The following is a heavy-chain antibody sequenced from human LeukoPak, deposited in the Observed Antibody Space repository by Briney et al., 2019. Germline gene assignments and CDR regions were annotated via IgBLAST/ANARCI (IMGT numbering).Heavy chain of an antibody. CDR2: IYPGDSDT. CDR3: ARRGVTMVRGVISEPFDY. CDR1: GYSFTSYW. Sequence: GESLKISCKGSGYSFTSYWIGWVRQLPGKGLEWMGIIYPGDSDTRYSPSFQGQVTISAEKSISTAYLQWSSLKASDTAMYYCARRGVTMVRGVISEPFDYWGQGTLVTVSS. V-gene: IGHV5-51*01. D-gene: IGHD3-10*01. J-gene: IGHJ4*02.